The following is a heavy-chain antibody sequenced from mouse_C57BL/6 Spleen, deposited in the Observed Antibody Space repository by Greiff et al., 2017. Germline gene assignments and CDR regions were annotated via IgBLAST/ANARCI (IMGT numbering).Heavy chain of an antibody. Sequence: EVHLVESGGGLVKPGGSLKLSCAASGFTFSSYAMSWVRQTPEKRLEWVATISDGGSYTYYPDNVKGRFTISRDNAKNNLYLQMSHLKSEDTAMYYCARDRVYDGYYPWFAYWGQVTLVTVSA. CDR2: ISDGGSYT. CDR1: GFTFSSYA. V-gene: IGHV5-4*01. D-gene: IGHD2-3*01. J-gene: IGHJ3*01. CDR3: ARDRVYDGYYPWFAY.